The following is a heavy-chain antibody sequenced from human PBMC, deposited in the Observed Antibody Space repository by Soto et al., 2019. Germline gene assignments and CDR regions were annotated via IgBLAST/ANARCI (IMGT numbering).Heavy chain of an antibody. CDR3: AKAFHSWNYFDY. Sequence: GVSLRLSCAASGFTFRSSGMHWVLQAPGKGLEWVAVISYDGSNKFYADSVKGRFTISRDNFRNTLYLQMNSLRAEDTAVYYCAKAFHSWNYFDYWGQGTLVTVSS. CDR1: GFTFRSSG. CDR2: ISYDGSNK. D-gene: IGHD1-20*01. J-gene: IGHJ4*02. V-gene: IGHV3-30*18.